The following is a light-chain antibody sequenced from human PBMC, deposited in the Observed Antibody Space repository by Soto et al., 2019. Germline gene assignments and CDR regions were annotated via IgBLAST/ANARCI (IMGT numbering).Light chain of an antibody. Sequence: EIVMTQSPATLSVSPGERATLSCRASQSISSNLVWYQQKPGQAPRLLIYDASNRATGVPARFSGSGSGTEFTLTISSLQSEDFAVYYCQKCDNGAAFGHGTKLEIK. CDR2: DAS. CDR3: QKCDNGAA. CDR1: QSISSN. J-gene: IGKJ2*01. V-gene: IGKV3-15*01.